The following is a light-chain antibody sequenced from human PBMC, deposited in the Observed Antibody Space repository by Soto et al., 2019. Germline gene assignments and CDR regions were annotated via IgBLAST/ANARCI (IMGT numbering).Light chain of an antibody. CDR2: KVS. J-gene: IGLJ1*01. CDR3: TSSTRDSLYV. CDR1: SSDVGGNKY. V-gene: IGLV2-14*01. Sequence: QSVLTQPASVSGSPGQSITISCTGTSSDVGGNKYVSWYQQYPGKVPKLLINKVSNRPSGVSNRFSGSKSGNTASLTISGLLAEDEAAYFCTSSTRDSLYVFGTGTKLTVL.